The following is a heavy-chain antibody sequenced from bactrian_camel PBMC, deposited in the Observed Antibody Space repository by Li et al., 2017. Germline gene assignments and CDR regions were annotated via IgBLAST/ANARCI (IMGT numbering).Heavy chain of an antibody. CDR2: IDSGGSA. Sequence: HVQLVESGGGSVQAGGRLRLSCTTGRSRTGPACMGWSRQAPGKEREWVAGIDSGGSASYSESVRGRFTISKDNAKRTLYLQMTDLKPEDTAMYYCAIREETKCARPFGFTWKHRQTYSSWGQGTQVTVS. CDR3: AIREETKCARPFGFTWKHRQTYSS. J-gene: IGHJ4*01. CDR1: RSRTGPAC. D-gene: IGHD1*01. V-gene: IGHV3S53*01.